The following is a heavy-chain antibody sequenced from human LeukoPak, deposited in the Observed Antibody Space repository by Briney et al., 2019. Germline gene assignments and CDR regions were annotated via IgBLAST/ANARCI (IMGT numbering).Heavy chain of an antibody. D-gene: IGHD4-23*01. V-gene: IGHV4-39*01. CDR1: GGSISSSSYS. Sequence: ASETLSLTCTVSGGSISSSSYSWGWIRQPPGKGLEWIGSIYYSGITYYNPSLKSRVIISVDTSKNQFSLKVSSVTAADTAVYYCARQITHYGGNFGWFDYWGQGTLVTVSS. CDR2: IYYSGIT. CDR3: ARQITHYGGNFGWFDY. J-gene: IGHJ4*02.